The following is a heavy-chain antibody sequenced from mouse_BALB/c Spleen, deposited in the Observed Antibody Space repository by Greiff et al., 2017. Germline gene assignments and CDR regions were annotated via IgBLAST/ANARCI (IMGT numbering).Heavy chain of an antibody. V-gene: IGHV1-15*01. D-gene: IGHD2-14*01. J-gene: IGHJ1*01. Sequence: VQLQQSGAELVRPGASVTLSCKASGYTFTDYEMHWVKQTPVHGLEWIGAIDPETGGTAYNQKFKGKATLTADKSSSTAYMELRSLTSEDSAVYYCTREVRNWYVDVWGAGTTVTVSS. CDR1: GYTFTDYE. CDR3: TREVRNWYVDV. CDR2: IDPETGGT.